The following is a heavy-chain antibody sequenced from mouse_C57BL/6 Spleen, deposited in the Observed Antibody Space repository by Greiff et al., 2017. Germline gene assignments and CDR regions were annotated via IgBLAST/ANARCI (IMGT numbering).Heavy chain of an antibody. CDR1: GFTFNTYA. Sequence: EVQLVEPGGGLVQPPGSLKLSCDASGFTFNTYAMHWVRPAPGQGLEWVARISSTSSNYATYYADSVKDRFMIFKEDSHSMLLLQRNNLKTEDTVMYCCVRDNYYDNYMDYWGQGTSLTVSS. CDR3: VRDNYYDNYMDY. CDR2: ISSTSSNYAT. V-gene: IGHV10-3*01. D-gene: IGHD2-4*01. J-gene: IGHJ2*02.